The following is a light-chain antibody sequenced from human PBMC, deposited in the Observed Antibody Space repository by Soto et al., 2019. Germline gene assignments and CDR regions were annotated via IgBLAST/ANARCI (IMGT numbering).Light chain of an antibody. Sequence: DIQMTQSPSSLSASVGDRVTITCRASQGISNWLAWYRQKPGKAPDLLISSASNLQTGVPSRFSGSGSETDFTLTISSLQPEDFAIYYCPQSPNFPHTFGQGTRLEIK. CDR2: SAS. CDR3: PQSPNFPHT. J-gene: IGKJ5*01. V-gene: IGKV1D-12*01. CDR1: QGISNW.